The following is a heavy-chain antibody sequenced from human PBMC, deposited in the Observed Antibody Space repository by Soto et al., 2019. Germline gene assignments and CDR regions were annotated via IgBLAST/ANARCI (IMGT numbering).Heavy chain of an antibody. J-gene: IGHJ5*02. CDR2: ISPSGSP. CDR1: GGSVNSVGYS. D-gene: IGHD2-8*01. V-gene: IGHV4-30-2*01. CDR3: ARGVLA. Sequence: PSETLSLTCSVSGGSVNSVGYSWSWIRQPPGKGLEWIGFISPSGSPAYNPSLKSRVTISVDRSNNQISLELSSVTAADTAVYYCARGVLAWGPGTLVTVSS.